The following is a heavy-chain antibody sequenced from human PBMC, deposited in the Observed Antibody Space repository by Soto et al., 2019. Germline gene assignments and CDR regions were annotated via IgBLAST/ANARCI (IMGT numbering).Heavy chain of an antibody. D-gene: IGHD4-4*01. J-gene: IGHJ5*02. CDR3: AGDPDSHYNDSHASSYP. CDR1: GGTFSTYT. Sequence: QVQLVQSGAEVKKPGSSVKVSCKASGGTFSTYTITWVRQAPGQGLEWMGRIIPIIGIINYAKKFQGRVTISADKFMGTAYMELTGLRSDDTAVYYCAGDPDSHYNDSHASSYPWGQGTLVTVSS. CDR2: IIPIIGII. V-gene: IGHV1-69*08.